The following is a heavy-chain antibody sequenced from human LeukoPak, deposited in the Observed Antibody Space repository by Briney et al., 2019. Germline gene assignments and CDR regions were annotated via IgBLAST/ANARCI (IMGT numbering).Heavy chain of an antibody. CDR2: INHSGST. Sequence: SETLSLTCAAYGGSFSGYYWSWIRQPPGKGLEWIGEINHSGSTNYNPSLKSRVTISVDTSKNQFSLKLSSVTAADTAVYYCAREIDYGDYSNWFDPWGQGTLVTVSS. D-gene: IGHD4-17*01. CDR1: GGSFSGYY. CDR3: AREIDYGDYSNWFDP. J-gene: IGHJ5*02. V-gene: IGHV4-34*01.